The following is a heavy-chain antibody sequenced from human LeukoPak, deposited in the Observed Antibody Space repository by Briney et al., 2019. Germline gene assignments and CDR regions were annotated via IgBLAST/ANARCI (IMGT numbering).Heavy chain of an antibody. Sequence: PSETLSLTCTASGGSISSDYWSWIRQPPAKGLECIGYIYNSGSTNYNPSLKSRVTISVDTSKNQFSLKLSSVTAADTAVYYCARARSSWDAFDIWGQGTMVTVSS. CDR2: IYNSGST. V-gene: IGHV4-59*01. CDR3: ARARSSWDAFDI. D-gene: IGHD6-13*01. J-gene: IGHJ3*02. CDR1: GGSISSDY.